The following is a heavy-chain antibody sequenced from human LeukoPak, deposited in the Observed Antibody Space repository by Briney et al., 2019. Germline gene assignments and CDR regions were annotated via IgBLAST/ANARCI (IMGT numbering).Heavy chain of an antibody. J-gene: IGHJ5*02. Sequence: GGSLRLSCAASGFSFSGYGMHWVRQAPGKGLEWVAFIRYDGSNEYYADSVKGRFTISRDNAKNTLYLQMNSLRAEDTAVYYCARVLTGSWDWFDPWGQGTLVTVSS. CDR2: IRYDGSNE. CDR3: ARVLTGSWDWFDP. D-gene: IGHD2-8*02. CDR1: GFSFSGYG. V-gene: IGHV3-30*02.